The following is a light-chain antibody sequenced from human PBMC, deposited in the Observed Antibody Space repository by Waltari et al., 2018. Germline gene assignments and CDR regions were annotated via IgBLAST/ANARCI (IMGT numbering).Light chain of an antibody. CDR2: GTS. Sequence: CRAGQGVTSISLIWDQKKVGPAPRLLIYGTSTRATVIPERFSGSGSGTDFTLTISMLEPEALSVYYGQQYDGDVVTLGGGTKVEI. CDR1: QGVTSIS. J-gene: IGKJ4*01. V-gene: IGKV3-20*01. CDR3: QQYDGDVVT.